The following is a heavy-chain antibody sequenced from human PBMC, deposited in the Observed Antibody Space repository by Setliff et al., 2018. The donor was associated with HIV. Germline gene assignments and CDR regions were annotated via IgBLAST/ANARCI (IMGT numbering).Heavy chain of an antibody. J-gene: IGHJ4*02. CDR3: ARQFRYPGIAVAGIDY. D-gene: IGHD6-19*01. CDR2: MFYTGSA. V-gene: IGHV4-39*01. CDR1: GGSISSSSYY. Sequence: SETLSLTCTVSGGSISSSSYYWGWVRQPPGKGLEWIGTMFYTGSAYYPPSLKSRVTISVDTSKNQFSLKLSSVTAADTAVYYCARQFRYPGIAVAGIDYWGQGTLVTVSS.